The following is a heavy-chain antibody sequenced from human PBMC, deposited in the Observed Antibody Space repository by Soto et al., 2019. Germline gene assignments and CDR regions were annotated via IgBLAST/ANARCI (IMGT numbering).Heavy chain of an antibody. CDR1: GFTLRRYC. CDR2: IKADGSEK. CDR3: TRDHRTAEAADH. J-gene: IGHJ4*02. Sequence: PRGDLRLSCAAPGFTLRRYCLSSVLQAPGKGLEWVAHIKADGSEKYYLDSVKGRFSISRDNAKNSLYLQMSSLRAEDTAVYYCTRDHRTAEAADHWGQGTMVTVSS. V-gene: IGHV3-7*01. D-gene: IGHD2-15*01.